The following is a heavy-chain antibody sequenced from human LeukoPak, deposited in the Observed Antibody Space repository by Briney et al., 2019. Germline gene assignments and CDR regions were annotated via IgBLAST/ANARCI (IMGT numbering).Heavy chain of an antibody. CDR1: GGSISSSSYY. CDR3: ASARTSSRSWFTFDY. D-gene: IGHD6-13*01. Sequence: SSETLSLTCTVSGGSISSSSYYWGWIRQPPGKGLEWIGSIYYSGSTYYNPSLKSRVTISVDTSKNQFSLKLSSVTAADTAVYYCASARTSSRSWFTFDYWGQGILVTVSS. V-gene: IGHV4-39*01. J-gene: IGHJ4*02. CDR2: IYYSGST.